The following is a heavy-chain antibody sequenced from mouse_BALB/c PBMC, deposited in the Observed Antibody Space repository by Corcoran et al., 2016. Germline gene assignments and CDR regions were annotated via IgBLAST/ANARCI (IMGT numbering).Heavy chain of an antibody. CDR3: AKRDWDYAMDY. CDR2: INTYTGEP. J-gene: IGHJ4*01. Sequence: QIQLVQSGPELKKPGETVKISCTASGYTFPNYGMNWVKQAPGKGLKWMGWINTYTGEPTYADDFKGRFAFSFETSASTAYLQINNLKNEDMATYFCAKRDWDYAMDYWGQGTSVTVSS. V-gene: IGHV9-1*02. CDR1: GYTFPNYG.